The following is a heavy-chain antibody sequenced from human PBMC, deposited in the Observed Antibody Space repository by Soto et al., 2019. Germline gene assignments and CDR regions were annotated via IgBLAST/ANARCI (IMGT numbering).Heavy chain of an antibody. CDR2: IYWDDDK. D-gene: IGHD3-9*01. Sequence: QITLKESGPTLVKPTQTLTLTCTFSGFSLSTSGVGVGWIRQPPGKALEWLALIYWDDDKRYSPSLKSRLTITKDTSKNQVVLTMTNMDPVDTATYYCAHRNDILTGPYYFDYWGQGTLVTVSS. J-gene: IGHJ4*02. CDR1: GFSLSTSGVG. V-gene: IGHV2-5*02. CDR3: AHRNDILTGPYYFDY.